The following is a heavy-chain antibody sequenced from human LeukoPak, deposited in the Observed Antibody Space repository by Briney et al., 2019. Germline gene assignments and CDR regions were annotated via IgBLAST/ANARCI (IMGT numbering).Heavy chain of an antibody. Sequence: PGGSVRLSCAASGFTFSSYAMSWVRQAPGKGLEWVSAFSGSGGSTFYADSVKGRFTISRDNSKNTLYLQMNSLRSEDTAVYYCAKGVKSIAARASFDYWGQGTLVTVSS. J-gene: IGHJ4*02. V-gene: IGHV3-23*01. CDR2: FSGSGGST. CDR3: AKGVKSIAARASFDY. CDR1: GFTFSSYA. D-gene: IGHD6-6*01.